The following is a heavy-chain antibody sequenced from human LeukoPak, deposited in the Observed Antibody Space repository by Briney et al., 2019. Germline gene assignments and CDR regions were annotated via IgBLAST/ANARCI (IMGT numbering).Heavy chain of an antibody. V-gene: IGHV1-18*01. D-gene: IGHD3-22*01. CDR2: ISSDTGNT. Sequence: ASVKVSCKASGYTFTSYGISWVRQAPGQGLEWMGWISSDTGNTHYAQKLQGRVTLTTDTSTSTAYMELRSLRSDDTAVYYCARDCDRSGYYCYWGQGTQVTVSS. J-gene: IGHJ4*02. CDR1: GYTFTSYG. CDR3: ARDCDRSGYYCY.